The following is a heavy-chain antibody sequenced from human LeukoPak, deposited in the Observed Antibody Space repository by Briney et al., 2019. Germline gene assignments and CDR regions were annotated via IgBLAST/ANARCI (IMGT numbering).Heavy chain of an antibody. D-gene: IGHD3-22*01. CDR1: GGSISSYY. CDR2: IYTSGST. V-gene: IGHV4-4*07. CDR3: ARDLSYYDSSGYSMDV. J-gene: IGHJ6*02. Sequence: SETLSLTCTVSGGSISSYYWSWIRQPAGKGLEWIGRIYTSGSTNYNPSLKSRVTMSVDTSKNQFSLKLSSVTAADTAVYYCARDLSYYDSSGYSMDVWGQGTTVTVPS.